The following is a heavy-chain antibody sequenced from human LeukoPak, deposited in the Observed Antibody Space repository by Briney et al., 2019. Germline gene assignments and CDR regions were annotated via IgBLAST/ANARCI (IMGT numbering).Heavy chain of an antibody. Sequence: GGSLRLSCATSGVTFSDAWMAWVRQAPGKGLEWVANIKEDGSEKYYGDSVKGRFTISRDNAKNSLYLQMNSLRAEDTAVYYCARDSSGYQWGQGTLVTVSS. CDR1: GVTFSDAW. CDR2: IKEDGSEK. V-gene: IGHV3-7*01. CDR3: ARDSSGYQ. D-gene: IGHD3-22*01. J-gene: IGHJ4*02.